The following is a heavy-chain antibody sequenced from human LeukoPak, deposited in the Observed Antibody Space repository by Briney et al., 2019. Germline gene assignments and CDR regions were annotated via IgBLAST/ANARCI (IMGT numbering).Heavy chain of an antibody. D-gene: IGHD3-22*01. CDR1: GFTFSSYS. Sequence: GGSLRLSCAASGFTFSSYSMNWVRQAPGNGLEWVSYISSSSSTIYYADSVKGRFTISRDNAKNSLYLQMNSLRAEDTAVYYCARAGRSGYYYSSFGYWGQGTLVTVSS. CDR2: ISSSSSTI. V-gene: IGHV3-48*01. J-gene: IGHJ4*02. CDR3: ARAGRSGYYYSSFGY.